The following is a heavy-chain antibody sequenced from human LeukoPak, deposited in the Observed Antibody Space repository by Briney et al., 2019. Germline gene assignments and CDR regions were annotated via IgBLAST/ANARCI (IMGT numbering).Heavy chain of an antibody. D-gene: IGHD2-15*01. CDR3: AREDGYCSGGNCYSYFDS. CDR2: IKKTGSET. CDR1: GFTFNHFW. J-gene: IGHJ4*02. Sequence: GGSLRLSCAASGFTFNHFWMSWIRQAPGKGLEWVAYIKKTGSETYYVDSVKGRFTITRDNTRNSLFLQMYSLRAEDTAVYVCAREDGYCSGGNCYSYFDSWGQGTLVTVSA. V-gene: IGHV3-7*01.